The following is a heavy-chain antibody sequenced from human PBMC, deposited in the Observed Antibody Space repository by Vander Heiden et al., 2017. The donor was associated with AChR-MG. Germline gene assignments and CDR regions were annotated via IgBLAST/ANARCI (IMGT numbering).Heavy chain of an antibody. J-gene: IGHJ4*02. CDR1: GYKFSSSG. Sequence: QVHLVQSGAEVKEPGASVKVSCKASGYKFSSSGIGWVRLAPGQGLEWMAWITDYDGKRDYAQKFQGRVTMTTDTSTSTAYMELTSLRSDDTAVYYCARGGFTMCPTGFDFWGQGTLGTVSS. D-gene: IGHD3-10*02. CDR2: ITDYDGKR. V-gene: IGHV1-18*04. CDR3: ARGGFTMCPTGFDF.